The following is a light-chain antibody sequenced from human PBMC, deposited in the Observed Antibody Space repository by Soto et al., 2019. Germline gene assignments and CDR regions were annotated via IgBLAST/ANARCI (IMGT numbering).Light chain of an antibody. Sequence: QSVLTQPPSASGTPGQRVTISCSGSSSXIGSNYVYWYQQLPGTAPKLLIYRNNQRPSGVPDRFSGSKSGTSASLAISGLRSEDEADYYCAAWDDSLSGYVVFGGATKLTVL. J-gene: IGLJ2*01. V-gene: IGLV1-47*01. CDR2: RNN. CDR3: AAWDDSLSGYVV. CDR1: SSXIGSNY.